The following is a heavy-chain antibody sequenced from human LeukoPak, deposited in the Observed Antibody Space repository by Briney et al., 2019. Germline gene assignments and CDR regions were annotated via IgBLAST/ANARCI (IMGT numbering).Heavy chain of an antibody. J-gene: IGHJ5*02. D-gene: IGHD6-13*01. V-gene: IGHV4-59*01. CDR2: IYYSGST. CDR3: ARGAGSSSWLKLLNWFDP. Sequence: SETLSLTCTVSGGSISSYYWSWIRQPPGKGLECIGYIYYSGSTNYNPSLKSRVTISVDTSKNQFSLKLSSVTAADTAVYYCARGAGSSSWLKLLNWFDPWGQGTLVTVSS. CDR1: GGSISSYY.